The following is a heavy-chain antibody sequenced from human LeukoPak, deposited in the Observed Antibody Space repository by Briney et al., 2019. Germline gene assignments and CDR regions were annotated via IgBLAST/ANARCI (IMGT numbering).Heavy chain of an antibody. D-gene: IGHD6-19*01. V-gene: IGHV3-30*01. CDR1: GFTFSSYA. J-gene: IGHJ6*03. Sequence: GGSLRLSCAASGFTFSSYAIHWVRQAPGKGLEWVAVISYDGSNKYYADSVKGRFTISRDNSKNTLYLQMNSLRAEDTAVYYCARGEWLANYYYYMDVWGKGTTVTVSS. CDR3: ARGEWLANYYYYMDV. CDR2: ISYDGSNK.